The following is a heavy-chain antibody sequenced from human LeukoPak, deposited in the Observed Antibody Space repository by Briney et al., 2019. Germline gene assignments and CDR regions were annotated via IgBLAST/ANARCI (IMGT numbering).Heavy chain of an antibody. Sequence: ASVKVSCKASGYTFTDYYMHWVRQAPGQGLEWMGWISVYNGHTNYAQNLQGRVTMTTDTSTSTAYMELRSLRSDDTAVYYCARGGRWELPRPYAFDIWGQGTMVTVSS. CDR3: ARGGRWELPRPYAFDI. V-gene: IGHV1-18*04. CDR2: ISVYNGHT. D-gene: IGHD1-26*01. CDR1: GYTFTDYY. J-gene: IGHJ3*02.